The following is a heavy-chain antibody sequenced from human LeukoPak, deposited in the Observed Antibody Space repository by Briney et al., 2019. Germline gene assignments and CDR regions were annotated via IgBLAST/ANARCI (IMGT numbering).Heavy chain of an antibody. D-gene: IGHD3-10*01. CDR3: AKGRELLWSPPFDI. CDR1: GFTFDDYA. J-gene: IGHJ3*02. V-gene: IGHV3-9*03. Sequence: GRSLRLSCAASGFTFDDYAMHWVRQAPGKGLEWVSGISWNSGSIGYADSVKGRFTISRDNAKNSLYLQMNSLRAEDMALYYCAKGRELLWSPPFDIWGQGTMVTVSS. CDR2: ISWNSGSI.